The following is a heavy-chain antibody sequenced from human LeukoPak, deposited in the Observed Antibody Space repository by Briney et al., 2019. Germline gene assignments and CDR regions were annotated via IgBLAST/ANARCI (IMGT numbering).Heavy chain of an antibody. CDR3: ARVYGGYYLLDY. D-gene: IGHD3-22*01. CDR1: GGSISSGSYY. CDR2: IYTSGST. Sequence: PSETLSLTCTVSGGSISSGSYYWSWIRQPAGKGLEWIGRIYTSGSTNYNPSLKSRVTISVDTSKNQFSLKLSSVTAADTAVYYCARVYGGYYLLDYWGQGTLVTVSS. J-gene: IGHJ4*02. V-gene: IGHV4-61*02.